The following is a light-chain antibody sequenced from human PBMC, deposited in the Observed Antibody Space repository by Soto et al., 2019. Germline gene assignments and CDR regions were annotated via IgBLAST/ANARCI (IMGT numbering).Light chain of an antibody. CDR1: SSDVGGYNY. CDR3: SSYTSSSPVV. Sequence: QSALTQPASVSGSPGQSITISCTGASSDVGGYNYVSWYQQHPGKAPKIMIYDVSNRPSGVSNRFSVSKSGNTASLTISGLQAEDEADYYCSSYTSSSPVVFGGGTKLTVL. J-gene: IGLJ2*01. CDR2: DVS. V-gene: IGLV2-14*01.